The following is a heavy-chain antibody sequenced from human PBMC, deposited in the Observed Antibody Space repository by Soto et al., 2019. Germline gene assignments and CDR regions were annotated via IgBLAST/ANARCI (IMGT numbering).Heavy chain of an antibody. CDR2: IYSGGST. D-gene: IGHD3-10*01. V-gene: IGHV3-66*04. CDR1: GFTVSNNY. Sequence: EVQLVESGGGLVQPGGSLRLSCSVSGFTVSNNYMSWVRQAPGKGLEWVSHIYSGGSTEYAVPVKGRFTISRDNSKNTVYLQMNSLRAEDTGVYDCARRVRPTGVDYWGQGTLVTVSS. CDR3: ARRVRPTGVDY. J-gene: IGHJ4*02.